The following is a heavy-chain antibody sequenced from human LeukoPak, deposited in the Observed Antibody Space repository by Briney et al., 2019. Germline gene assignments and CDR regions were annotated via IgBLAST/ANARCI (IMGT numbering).Heavy chain of an antibody. CDR3: ARDPLGNDAFDI. CDR1: GGSISSGDYY. D-gene: IGHD7-27*01. Sequence: SETLSLTCTVSGGSISSGDYYWSWIRQPAGKGLEWIGRIYTSGSTNYNPSLKSRVTMSVDTSKDQFSLKLSSVTAADTAVYYCARDPLGNDAFDIWGQGTMVTVSS. CDR2: IYTSGST. V-gene: IGHV4-61*02. J-gene: IGHJ3*02.